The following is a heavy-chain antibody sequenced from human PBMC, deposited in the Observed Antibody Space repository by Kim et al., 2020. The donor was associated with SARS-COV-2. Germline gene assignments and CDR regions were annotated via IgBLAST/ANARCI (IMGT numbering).Heavy chain of an antibody. D-gene: IGHD5-18*01. CDR3: AKDGDTSTTRTDSLDI. CDR2: ISGSGATT. CDR1: GFSFRAYA. J-gene: IGHJ3*02. Sequence: GGSLRLSCATSGFSFRAYAMSWVRQAPGKGPEWVSAISGSGATTHYADSVQGRFTIPRDNSMNTGSLHMTSLRVEDTALYDCAKDGDTSTTRTDSLDIWGQGTMVTVSS. V-gene: IGHV3-23*01.